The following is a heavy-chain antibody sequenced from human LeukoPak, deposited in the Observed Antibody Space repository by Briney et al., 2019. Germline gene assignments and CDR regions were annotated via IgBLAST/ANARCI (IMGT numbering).Heavy chain of an antibody. V-gene: IGHV4-39*07. CDR2: IYYSGST. D-gene: IGHD1-26*01. CDR3: ARDRLGSYSLDP. J-gene: IGHJ5*02. Sequence: SETLSLTCTVSGGSVSRSPYYWGWIRQPPGKGLEWIGNIYYSGSTYYNPSLKSRVTISVDTSKNQFSLKLSSVTAADTAVYYCARDRLGSYSLDPWGQGTLVTVSS. CDR1: GGSVSRSPYY.